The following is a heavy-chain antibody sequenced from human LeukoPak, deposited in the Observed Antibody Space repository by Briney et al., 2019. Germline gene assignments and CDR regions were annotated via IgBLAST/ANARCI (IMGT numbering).Heavy chain of an antibody. J-gene: IGHJ4*02. Sequence: SEALSLTCTVSGGSISNYYWSWIRQPPGKGLEWIGYIYYSGNTNYNPSLKSRVTISVDTSKNQFSLKLSSVTAADTAVYYCVRENYSSGWYGIIDYWGQGTLVTVSS. CDR3: VRENYSSGWYGIIDY. D-gene: IGHD6-19*01. V-gene: IGHV4-59*01. CDR1: GGSISNYY. CDR2: IYYSGNT.